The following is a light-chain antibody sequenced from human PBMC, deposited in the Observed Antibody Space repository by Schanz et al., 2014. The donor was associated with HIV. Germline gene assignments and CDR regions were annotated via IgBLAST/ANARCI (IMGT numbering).Light chain of an antibody. V-gene: IGKV3D-20*02. Sequence: PGERATLSCRASQSVGSNFLAWYQQKPGQGPRLLIYGASTRATGIPDRFSGSGSGTDFTLTISRLEPEDFAVYYCQQRSSWPSLTFGGGTKVEIK. CDR3: QQRSSWPSLT. CDR2: GAS. CDR1: QSVGSNF. J-gene: IGKJ4*01.